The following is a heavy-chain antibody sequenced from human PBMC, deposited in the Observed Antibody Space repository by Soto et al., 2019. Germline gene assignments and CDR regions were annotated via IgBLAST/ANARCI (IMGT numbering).Heavy chain of an antibody. CDR1: GGSISSGGYY. V-gene: IGHV4-31*03. J-gene: IGHJ6*02. CDR3: ARDGPPGESNTYYYGMDV. CDR2: IYYSGST. D-gene: IGHD2-21*01. Sequence: QVQLQESGPGLVKPSQTLSLTCTVSGGSISSGGYYWSWIRQHPGKGLEWIGYIYYSGSTYYNPSLKSRVTISVDTSKNQFSLKLSSVTAADTAVYYCARDGPPGESNTYYYGMDVWGQGTTVTVSS.